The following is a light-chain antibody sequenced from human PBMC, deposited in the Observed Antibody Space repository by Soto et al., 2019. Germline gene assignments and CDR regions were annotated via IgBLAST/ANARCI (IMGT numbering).Light chain of an antibody. CDR1: SSDVGGYNY. CDR2: DVS. V-gene: IGLV2-14*01. CDR3: SSYTTSGSLV. Sequence: QSALTQPASVSGSPGQSITISCTGTSSDVGGYNYASWYQQHPGKAPKLMIYDVSNRPSGVSNRFSGSKSGNTASLTISGLQAEDEADYYCSSYTTSGSLVFGGGTKLTVL. J-gene: IGLJ2*01.